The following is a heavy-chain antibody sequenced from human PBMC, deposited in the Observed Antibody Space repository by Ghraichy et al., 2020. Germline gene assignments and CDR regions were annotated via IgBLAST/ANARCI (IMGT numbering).Heavy chain of an antibody. J-gene: IGHJ4*02. Sequence: WGSLRLSCAASGFTVSNNYMTWVRQAPGKGLEWVSVIYSGTTTKHADSVKGRFTISTDHSKNTLYLQMNSLRAEDTAVYYCASGPLRYLDYWGQGTLVTVSS. CDR3: ASGPLRYLDY. V-gene: IGHV3-53*01. CDR2: IYSGTTT. D-gene: IGHD1-14*01. CDR1: GFTVSNNY.